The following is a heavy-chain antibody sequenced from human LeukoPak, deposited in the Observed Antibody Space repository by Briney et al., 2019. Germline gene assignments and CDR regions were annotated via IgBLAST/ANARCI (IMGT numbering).Heavy chain of an antibody. Sequence: ASVKVSCKASGYSFSDLYTHWVRQAPGQGLEWMGWITPKSGASNYAQNFQGRVTLTTDTSISTAYMELSRLTSDDTAVYYCAREGCSGETCYLTWFDPWGQGTLVTVSS. D-gene: IGHD2-15*01. J-gene: IGHJ5*02. V-gene: IGHV1-2*02. CDR3: AREGCSGETCYLTWFDP. CDR1: GYSFSDLY. CDR2: ITPKSGAS.